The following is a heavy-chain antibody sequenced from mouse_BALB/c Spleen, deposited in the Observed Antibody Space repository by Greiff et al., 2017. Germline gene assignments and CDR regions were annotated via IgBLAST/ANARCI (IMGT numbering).Heavy chain of an antibody. CDR1: GYSITSDYA. V-gene: IGHV3-2*02. CDR2: ISYSGST. J-gene: IGHJ1*01. CDR3: ARGYGNYGLGYWYFDV. D-gene: IGHD2-10*02. Sequence: EVQLQQSGPGLVKPSQSLSLTCTVTGYSITSDYAWNWIRQFPGNKLEWMGYISYSGSTSYNPSLKSRISITRDTSKNQFFLQLNSVTTEDTATYYCARGYGNYGLGYWYFDVWGAGTTVTVSS.